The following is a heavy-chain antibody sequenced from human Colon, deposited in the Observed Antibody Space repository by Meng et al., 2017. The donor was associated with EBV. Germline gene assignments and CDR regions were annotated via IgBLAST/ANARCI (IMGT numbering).Heavy chain of an antibody. J-gene: IGHJ5*02. V-gene: IGHV4-59*08. CDR3: ARHFTYCFDP. CDR1: GHCIVVEH. Sequence: ETPPGPALPSVPRPSRCTCSGHCIVVEHCSRVRQPPGKGLISNRNIYYSRSTNYNRTLKSRLTISLDTSKIQFCLQRSSVTAVDTGVKYCARHFTYCFDPWGQGTLVTVSS. CDR2: IYYSRST.